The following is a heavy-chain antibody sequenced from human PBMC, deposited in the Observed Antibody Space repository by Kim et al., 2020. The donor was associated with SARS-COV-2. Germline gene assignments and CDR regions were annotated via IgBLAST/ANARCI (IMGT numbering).Heavy chain of an antibody. CDR3: AKDIGSGSYRNYYGMDV. V-gene: IGHV3-9*01. D-gene: IGHD3-10*01. J-gene: IGHJ6*02. CDR1: GFTFDDYA. CDR2: INWNSASI. Sequence: SLRLSCAASGFTFDDYAMHWVRQAPGKGLEWVSGINWNSASIGYADSVKGRFTISRDNAKNSLYLQMNSLSTEDTALSYCAKDIGSGSYRNYYGMDVWGQGTTVTVSS.